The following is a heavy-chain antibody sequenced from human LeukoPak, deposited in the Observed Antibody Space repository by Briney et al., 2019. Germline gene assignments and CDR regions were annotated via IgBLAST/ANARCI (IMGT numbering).Heavy chain of an antibody. Sequence: TSATLSLTCSVSGGSISSYYWSWMRQPPGKGLEWSGDIYYSGSTNYNPSLKSRVTISVDTSKNQFSLKLSSVTAADTAVYYCARHMAGYSSSWYVFDYWGQGTLVTVSS. D-gene: IGHD6-13*01. CDR3: ARHMAGYSSSWYVFDY. CDR2: IYYSGST. J-gene: IGHJ4*02. CDR1: GGSISSYY. V-gene: IGHV4-59*08.